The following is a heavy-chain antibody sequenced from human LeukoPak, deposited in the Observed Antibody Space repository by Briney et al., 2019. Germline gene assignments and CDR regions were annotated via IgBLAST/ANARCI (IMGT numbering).Heavy chain of an antibody. V-gene: IGHV3-21*01. CDR2: ISTSSSYI. CDR1: GFTFSSYA. J-gene: IGHJ4*02. CDR3: ARDLNWGSGGSDY. Sequence: GGSLRLSCAASGFTFSSYAMSWVRQAPGKGLEWVSSISTSSSYIYYADSVKGRFTISRDNAKNSLYLQMNSLRAEDTAVYYCARDLNWGSGGSDYWGQGTLVTVSS. D-gene: IGHD7-27*01.